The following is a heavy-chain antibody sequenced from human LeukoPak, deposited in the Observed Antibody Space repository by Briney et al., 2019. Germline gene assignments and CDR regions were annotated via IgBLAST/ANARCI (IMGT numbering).Heavy chain of an antibody. Sequence: PGGSLRLSCAASGFTFSSYSMNWVRHAPGKGLEWVSSITRSNYIYYADSVKGRFTISRDNAKNSLYLQMNSLRAEDTAVYYCAKDLRSSADSKMGAADYWGQGTLVTVSS. J-gene: IGHJ4*02. CDR3: AKDLRSSADSKMGAADY. V-gene: IGHV3-21*06. D-gene: IGHD1-26*01. CDR1: GFTFSSYS. CDR2: ITRSNYI.